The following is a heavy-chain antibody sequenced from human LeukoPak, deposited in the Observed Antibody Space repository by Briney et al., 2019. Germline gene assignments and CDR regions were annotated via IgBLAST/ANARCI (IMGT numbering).Heavy chain of an antibody. Sequence: GGSLRLSCAASGFTFSSYAMSWVRQAPGKGLEWVSAISGSGGSTYYADSVKGRFTISRDNSKNTLYLQMNSLRAEDTAAYYCAKGQPRDYDILTGYPRDHFDYWGQGTLVTVSS. D-gene: IGHD3-9*01. V-gene: IGHV3-23*01. CDR1: GFTFSSYA. CDR2: ISGSGGST. CDR3: AKGQPRDYDILTGYPRDHFDY. J-gene: IGHJ4*02.